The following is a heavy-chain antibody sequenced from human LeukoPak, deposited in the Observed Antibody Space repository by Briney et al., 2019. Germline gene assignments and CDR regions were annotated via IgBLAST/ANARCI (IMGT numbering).Heavy chain of an antibody. V-gene: IGHV4-59*01. CDR1: GGSISSYY. CDR2: IYYSGST. Sequence: SETLSLTCTVSGGSISSYYWSWIRQPPGKGLEWIGYIYYSGSTNYNPSLKSRVTISVDTSKNQFSLKLSSVTAADTAVYYCARVTYYGFWSGSKTATFDYWGQGTLVTVSS. J-gene: IGHJ4*02. D-gene: IGHD3-3*01. CDR3: ARVTYYGFWSGSKTATFDY.